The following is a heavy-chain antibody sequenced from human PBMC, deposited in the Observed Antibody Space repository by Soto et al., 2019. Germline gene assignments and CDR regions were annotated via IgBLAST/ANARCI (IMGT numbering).Heavy chain of an antibody. J-gene: IGHJ4*02. D-gene: IGHD3-16*01. CDR2: ISAYSGKT. Sequence: QVQLVQSGGEVKKPGASVKVSCKTSGYTFTTYGISWVRQAPGQGLEWVGWISAYSGKTHYAQKFQGKVTMTTDTSTNTASLELRSLRSADTAVYYCARDPYLGDHQYWGQGTLVTVSS. V-gene: IGHV1-18*01. CDR1: GYTFTTYG. CDR3: ARDPYLGDHQY.